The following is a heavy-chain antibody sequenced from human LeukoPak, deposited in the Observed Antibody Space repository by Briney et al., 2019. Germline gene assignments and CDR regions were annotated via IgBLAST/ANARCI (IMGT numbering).Heavy chain of an antibody. CDR3: ARDPSRSGSYRFDN. CDR1: GFTFGSYA. J-gene: IGHJ4*02. Sequence: GGSLRLSCAASGFTFGSYAMHWVRQAPGKGLEWVAVISYDGSNTYYADSVKGRVTISRDNSKNTLYLQMNSLRGEDTAVYYCARDPSRSGSYRFDNWGQGTLVTVSS. D-gene: IGHD1-26*01. CDR2: ISYDGSNT. V-gene: IGHV3-30-3*01.